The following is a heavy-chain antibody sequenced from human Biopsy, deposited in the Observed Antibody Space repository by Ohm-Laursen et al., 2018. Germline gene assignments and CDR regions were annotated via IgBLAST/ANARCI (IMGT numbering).Heavy chain of an antibody. CDR2: VMPIFGTA. CDR1: GVTFNSYA. CDR3: ATRVTPVTTLYYYAMDV. D-gene: IGHD4-17*01. J-gene: IGHJ6*02. V-gene: IGHV1-69*06. Sequence: SVKVSCKTSGVTFNSYAISWVRQAPGQGLEWMGGVMPIFGTANYAQKFQGRVTITADKSTSTAHLDLSSLRSEDTAVYYCATRVTPVTTLYYYAMDVWGQGTTVAVSS.